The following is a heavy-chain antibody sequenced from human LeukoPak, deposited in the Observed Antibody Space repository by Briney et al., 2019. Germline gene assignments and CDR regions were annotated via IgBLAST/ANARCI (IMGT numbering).Heavy chain of an antibody. V-gene: IGHV3-53*01. CDR1: GFTVSTNY. Sequence: GGSLRLSCAASGFTVSTNYMSWVRQAPGKGLEWVSIIYSGGSTYYADSVKGRFSISRDNSKNMLYLQMKSLRAEDSAVYYCARAMVRGVDFDYWGQGSLLTVSS. J-gene: IGHJ4*02. D-gene: IGHD3-10*01. CDR2: IYSGGST. CDR3: ARAMVRGVDFDY.